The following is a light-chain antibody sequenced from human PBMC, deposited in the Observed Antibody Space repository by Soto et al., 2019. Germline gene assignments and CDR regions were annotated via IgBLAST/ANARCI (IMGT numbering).Light chain of an antibody. CDR2: ATG. J-gene: IGKJ4*01. Sequence: DIQLTQSPSFLSASVGDRVTITCRASQGIPNYVAWYQQKPGKAPNVLIFATGTLRSGVPSRFSGSRSGTRFTLTISSLQPEDVATYYCQHLALQSPLTFGGGTKVEVK. CDR3: QHLALQSPLT. V-gene: IGKV1-9*01. CDR1: QGIPNY.